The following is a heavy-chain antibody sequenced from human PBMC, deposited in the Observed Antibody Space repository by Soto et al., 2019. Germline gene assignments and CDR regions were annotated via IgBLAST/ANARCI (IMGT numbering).Heavy chain of an antibody. Sequence: PGGSRKRSCAASGFTFSSYVMHWVRQAPGKGLEWVAVISYDGSNKYYADSVKGRFTISRDNSKNTLYLQMNSLRAEDTAVYYCAKADHHYYYGMDVWGQGTTVTVSS. CDR1: GFTFSSYV. V-gene: IGHV3-30*18. CDR3: AKADHHYYYGMDV. CDR2: ISYDGSNK. J-gene: IGHJ6*02.